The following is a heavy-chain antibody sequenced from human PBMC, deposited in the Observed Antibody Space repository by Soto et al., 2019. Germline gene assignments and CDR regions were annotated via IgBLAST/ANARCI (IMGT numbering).Heavy chain of an antibody. V-gene: IGHV4-30-4*01. J-gene: IGHJ4*02. CDR2: IYYSGST. Sequence: SETLSLTCTVSGGSISSGDYYWSWIRQPPGKGLEWIGYIYYSGSTYYNPSLKSRVTISVDTSKNQFSLKLSSVTAADTAVYYCARGGITGTTYFDYWGQGTLVTGLL. CDR3: ARGGITGTTYFDY. CDR1: GGSISSGDYY. D-gene: IGHD1-20*01.